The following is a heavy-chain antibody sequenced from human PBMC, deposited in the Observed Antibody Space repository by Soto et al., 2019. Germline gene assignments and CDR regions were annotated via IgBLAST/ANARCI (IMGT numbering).Heavy chain of an antibody. CDR1: GYTFTSYD. J-gene: IGHJ6*02. D-gene: IGHD6-13*01. Sequence: QVQLVQSGAEVKKPGASVKVSCKASGYTFTSYDINWVRQATGQGLEWMGGMNPNSGNTGYAQKFQGRVTMTRNTARSTAYMELSSLRSEDTAVYYCARRGYSSSWYYYYYYGMDVWGQGTTVTVSS. V-gene: IGHV1-8*01. CDR2: MNPNSGNT. CDR3: ARRGYSSSWYYYYYYGMDV.